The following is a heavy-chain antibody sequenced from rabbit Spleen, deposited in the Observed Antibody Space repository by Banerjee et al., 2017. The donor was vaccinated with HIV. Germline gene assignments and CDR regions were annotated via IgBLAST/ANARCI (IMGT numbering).Heavy chain of an antibody. CDR2: IGTGSGAT. CDR3: ARDTDDEYGDWADLYL. V-gene: IGHV1S45*01. CDR1: GFSFSNIYW. D-gene: IGHD2-1*01. J-gene: IGHJ4*01. Sequence: QEQLVESGGGLVQPEGSLTRTCTASGFSFSNIYWICWVRQAPGKGLEWIGCIGTGSGATGYASWAKGRFTISKTSSTTVTLQMTSLTAADTATYFCARDTDDEYGDWADLYLWGPGTLVTVS.